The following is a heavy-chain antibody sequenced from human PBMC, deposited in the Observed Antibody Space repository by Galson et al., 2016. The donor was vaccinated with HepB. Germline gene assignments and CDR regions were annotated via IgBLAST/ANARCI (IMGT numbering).Heavy chain of an antibody. D-gene: IGHD6-19*01. Sequence: SVKVSCKASGGTFSSYAISWVRQAPGQGLEWMGGIIPIFGTANYVQKFQGRVTITADESTSTAYMELSSLRSEDTAVYYWATVWSIAVGLTGGWFDPWGQGTLVTVSS. J-gene: IGHJ5*02. CDR1: GGTFSSYA. V-gene: IGHV1-69*13. CDR3: ATVWSIAVGLTGGWFDP. CDR2: IIPIFGTA.